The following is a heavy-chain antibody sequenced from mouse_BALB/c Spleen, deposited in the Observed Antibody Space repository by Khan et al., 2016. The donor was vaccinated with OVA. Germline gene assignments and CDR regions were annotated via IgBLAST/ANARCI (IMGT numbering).Heavy chain of an antibody. J-gene: IGHJ2*01. CDR1: GYSITSDYA. CDR2: ISYSGSP. D-gene: IGHD1-1*01. Sequence: EVQLQESGPGLLKPSQSLSLTCTVTGYSITSDYAWNWIRQFPGNKLEWIAYISYSGSPTYSPSLRSRISITRDTSKNQFFLQLNSVTTEDTATLYCASGRLLLRDPDYFDYWGQGTTLTVSS. CDR3: ASGRLLLRDPDYFDY. V-gene: IGHV3-2*02.